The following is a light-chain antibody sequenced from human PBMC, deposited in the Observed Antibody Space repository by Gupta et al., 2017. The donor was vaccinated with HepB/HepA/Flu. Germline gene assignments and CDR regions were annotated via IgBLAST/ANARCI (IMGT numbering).Light chain of an antibody. CDR1: QSVLYSPNNKNY. CDR3: QQYYSPLTWT. J-gene: IGKJ1*01. V-gene: IGKV4-1*01. Sequence: DIVMTQSPDPLAVSLGERATINCKSSQSVLYSPNNKNYLAWYQQKPGQPPKLLIYWASTRESGVPDRFSGSGSGTEFTLTISSLQAEDVAVYYCQQYYSPLTWTFGQGTKVEIK. CDR2: WAS.